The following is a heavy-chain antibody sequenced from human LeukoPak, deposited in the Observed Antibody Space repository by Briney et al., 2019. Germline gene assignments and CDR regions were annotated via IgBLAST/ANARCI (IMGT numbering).Heavy chain of an antibody. CDR2: IIPIFGTA. Sequence: SVKVSCKPSGYTFTAYYIHWVRQAPGQGLEWMGGIIPIFGTANYAQKFQGRVTITADESTSTAYMELSSLRSEDTAVYYCARELERRYYYYGMAGWGQGTTVTVSS. J-gene: IGHJ6*02. CDR1: GYTFTAYY. D-gene: IGHD1-1*01. CDR3: ARELERRYYYYGMAG. V-gene: IGHV1-69*13.